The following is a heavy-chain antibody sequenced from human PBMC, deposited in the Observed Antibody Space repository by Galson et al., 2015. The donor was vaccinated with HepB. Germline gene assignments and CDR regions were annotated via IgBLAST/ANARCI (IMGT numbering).Heavy chain of an antibody. Sequence: SVTVSCKASGYTFTGYYMHWVRQAPGQGLERMGWINPNSGGTNYAQKFQGRVTMTRDTSISTAYMELSRLRSDDAAVYYCASSGFFDYYGMDVWGQGTTVTVSS. J-gene: IGHJ6*02. CDR1: GYTFTGYY. CDR2: INPNSGGT. CDR3: ASSGFFDYYGMDV. V-gene: IGHV1-2*02. D-gene: IGHD3-22*01.